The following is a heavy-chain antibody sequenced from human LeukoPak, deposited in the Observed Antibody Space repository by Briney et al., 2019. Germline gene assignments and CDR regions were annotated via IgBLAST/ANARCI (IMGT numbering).Heavy chain of an antibody. CDR3: ARDPNGDYIGAFDF. J-gene: IGHJ3*01. CDR2: LSASGGGT. Sequence: GGSLRLSCAASGFTFSSYSMNWVRQAPGKGLEWVSSLSASGGGTRYADSVSGRFTMSRDNSKNTLYLQMNNVRAEDTAVYFCARDPNGDYIGAFDFWGQGTMVTVSS. D-gene: IGHD4-17*01. V-gene: IGHV3-23*01. CDR1: GFTFSSYS.